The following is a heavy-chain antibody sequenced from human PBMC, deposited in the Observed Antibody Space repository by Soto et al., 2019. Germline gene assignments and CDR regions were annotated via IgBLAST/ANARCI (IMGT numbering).Heavy chain of an antibody. CDR2: IYYSGST. D-gene: IGHD2-15*01. CDR1: GISVSTSDYY. V-gene: IGHV4-39*01. Sequence: LSLTCTVSGISVSTSDYYWGWVRQPPGKGLDWIGNIYYSGSTFYDPSLRSRVTLSVDTSKNQFSLRLNSVTVADTAVYFCAGFVVPASRNSDFDYWGQGTLVTVSS. J-gene: IGHJ4*02. CDR3: AGFVVPASRNSDFDY.